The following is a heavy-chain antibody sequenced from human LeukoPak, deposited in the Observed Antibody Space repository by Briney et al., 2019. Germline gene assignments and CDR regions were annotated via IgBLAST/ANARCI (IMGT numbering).Heavy chain of an antibody. CDR3: AREGSSSWYAYYYYYMDV. CDR1: GFTFSSYW. J-gene: IGHJ6*03. Sequence: GGSLRLSCAASGFTFSSYWMSWVRQAPGKGLEWVANIKQDGSEKYYVDSVRGRFTISRDNAKNSLYLQMNSLRAEDTAVYYCAREGSSSWYAYYYYYMDVWGKGTTVTVS. V-gene: IGHV3-7*01. CDR2: IKQDGSEK. D-gene: IGHD6-13*01.